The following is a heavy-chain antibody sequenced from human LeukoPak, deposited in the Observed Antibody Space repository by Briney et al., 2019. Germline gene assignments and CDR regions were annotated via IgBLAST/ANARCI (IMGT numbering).Heavy chain of an antibody. D-gene: IGHD2-2*01. J-gene: IGHJ4*02. CDR1: GFTFSSYA. V-gene: IGHV3-64*01. Sequence: GGSLRLSCAASGFTFSSYAMHWVRQAPGKGLEYVSAISSNGVSTYYANSVKGRFTISRDNSKNTLYLQMGSLRAEDMAVYYCARDQRGSTSRGPFDYWGQGTLVTVSS. CDR3: ARDQRGSTSRGPFDY. CDR2: ISSNGVST.